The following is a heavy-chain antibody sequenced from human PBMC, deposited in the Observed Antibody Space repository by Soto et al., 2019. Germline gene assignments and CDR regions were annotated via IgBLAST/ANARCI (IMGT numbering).Heavy chain of an antibody. CDR1: GFSITSPGMS. J-gene: IGHJ6*02. D-gene: IGHD1-20*01. V-gene: IGHV2-70*13. CDR2: IERDDDDK. Sequence: SGPTLVNPTETLTLTRTFSGFSITSPGMSVSWIRQPPGRALEWLALIERDDDDKYYSTSLKTRLTISKDTRKNQVVLTMANMDPADTATYYCARSIRGPRKFNGMDVWGQGTTVTSP. CDR3: ARSIRGPRKFNGMDV.